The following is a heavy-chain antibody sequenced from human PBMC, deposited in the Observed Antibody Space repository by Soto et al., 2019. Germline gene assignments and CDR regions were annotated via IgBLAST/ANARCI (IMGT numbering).Heavy chain of an antibody. Sequence: GASVKVSCKASGYTFTSYGISWVRQAPGQGLEWMGWISAYNGNTNYAQKLQGRVTMTTDTSTSTAYMELRSLRSDDTAVYYCARVIGDCSSTSCYANWFDPWGQGTMVTSPQ. D-gene: IGHD2-2*01. V-gene: IGHV1-18*01. CDR1: GYTFTSYG. CDR3: ARVIGDCSSTSCYANWFDP. CDR2: ISAYNGNT. J-gene: IGHJ5*02.